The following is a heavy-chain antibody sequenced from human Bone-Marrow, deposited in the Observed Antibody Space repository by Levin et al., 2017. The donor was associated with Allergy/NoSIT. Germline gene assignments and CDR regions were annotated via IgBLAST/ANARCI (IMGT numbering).Heavy chain of an antibody. Sequence: PGGSLRLSCAASGFTFSSYGMHWVRQAPGKGLEWVAVIWYDGSNKYYADSVKGRFTISRDNSKNTLYLQMNSLRAEDTAVYYCASLFHYDSSGYLDYYYGMDVWGQGTTVTVSS. D-gene: IGHD3-22*01. V-gene: IGHV3-33*01. J-gene: IGHJ6*02. CDR3: ASLFHYDSSGYLDYYYGMDV. CDR1: GFTFSSYG. CDR2: IWYDGSNK.